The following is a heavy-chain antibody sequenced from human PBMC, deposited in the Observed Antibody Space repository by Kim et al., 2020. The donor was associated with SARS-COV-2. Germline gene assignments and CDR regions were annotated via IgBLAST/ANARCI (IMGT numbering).Heavy chain of an antibody. V-gene: IGHV3-30*18. Sequence: GGSLRLSCAASGFTFSSYGMHWVRQAPGKGLEWVAVISYDGSNKYYADSVKGRFTISRDNSKNTLYLQMNSLRAEDTAVYYCAKDGKKSYDSSGYYYPNVPDDYHGMNGWSQGSTVTVSS. J-gene: IGHJ6*02. D-gene: IGHD3-22*01. CDR2: ISYDGSNK. CDR1: GFTFSSYG. CDR3: AKDGKKSYDSSGYYYPNVPDDYHGMNG.